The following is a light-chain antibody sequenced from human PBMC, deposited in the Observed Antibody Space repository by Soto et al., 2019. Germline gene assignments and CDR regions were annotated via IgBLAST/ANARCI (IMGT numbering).Light chain of an antibody. Sequence: DIQMTQSPSTLSASVGDRVTITCRASQRISSYLNWYQQKPGKAPKLLIYAASSLQSGVPSRFSGSGSGTEFTLTISSLQPEDFATYYCQQYDSYSLTFGGGTKVDIK. J-gene: IGKJ4*01. CDR2: AAS. CDR3: QQYDSYSLT. CDR1: QRISSY. V-gene: IGKV1-39*01.